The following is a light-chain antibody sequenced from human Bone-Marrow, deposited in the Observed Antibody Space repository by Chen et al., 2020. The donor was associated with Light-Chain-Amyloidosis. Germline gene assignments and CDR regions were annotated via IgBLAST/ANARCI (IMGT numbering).Light chain of an antibody. CDR3: SSYTITNTLV. V-gene: IGLV2-14*01. CDR2: EVT. J-gene: IGLJ1*01. CDR1: SSDVGCDNH. Sequence: QSALTQPASVSGSPGQSITISCTGTSSDVGCDNHVSWYQPHPDKAPQLMIYEVTNRPSWVPDRFSGSKSDNTASLTISWLQTEDEADYFCSSYTITNTLVFGSGTRVTVL.